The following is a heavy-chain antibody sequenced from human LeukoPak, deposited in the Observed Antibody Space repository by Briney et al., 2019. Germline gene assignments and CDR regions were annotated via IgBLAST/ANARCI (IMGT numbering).Heavy chain of an antibody. J-gene: IGHJ6*02. CDR3: ARGGGGLGSYLDYYNGMDV. CDR2: IYNGGST. D-gene: IGHD3-10*01. V-gene: IGHV3-53*04. Sequence: GGSETLLCAPSGFTVSSNYISWVRQAGGKGLEWVLVIYNGGSTYYAESVKGRFTISRHNSKNTLYLQMNSVRAEDTAGYYCARGGGGLGSYLDYYNGMDVWGQGNTVTVSS. CDR1: GFTVSSNY.